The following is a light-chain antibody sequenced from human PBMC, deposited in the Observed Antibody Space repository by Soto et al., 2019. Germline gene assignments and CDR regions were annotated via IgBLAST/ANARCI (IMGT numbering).Light chain of an antibody. V-gene: IGLV2-14*01. CDR2: DVT. J-gene: IGLJ1*01. CDR3: ISYASINTYV. Sequence: ALTQPASVSGSPGQSITISCTGTSSDVGGYDYVSWYQQHPGKAPKLMIYDVTNRPSGVSNRFSGSKSGNTASLTISGLQAEDEADYYCISYASINTYVFGTG. CDR1: SSDVGGYDY.